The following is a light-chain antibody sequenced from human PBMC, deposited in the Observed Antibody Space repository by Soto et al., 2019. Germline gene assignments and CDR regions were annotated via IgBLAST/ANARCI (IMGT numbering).Light chain of an antibody. Sequence: EIVLTQTPGTLSLSPGERATLTCQTGHNITSKSLAWYQQKPGQAPRLLIYDTSSRAADVPDRFTGAGSGTDFTLTVNRLEPEAFAVYYCQQYDTSYFTFGPGTRVD. J-gene: IGKJ3*01. CDR1: HNITSKS. CDR3: QQYDTSYFT. CDR2: DTS. V-gene: IGKV3-20*01.